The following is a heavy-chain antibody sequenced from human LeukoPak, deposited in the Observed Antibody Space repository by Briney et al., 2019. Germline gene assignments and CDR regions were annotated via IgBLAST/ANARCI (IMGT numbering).Heavy chain of an antibody. J-gene: IGHJ4*02. CDR2: IYVDGRTT. Sequence: GGSLRLSCVASGFTFSNYWMHWVRHPPGKGLVWVSRIYVDGRTTNYADSVKGRFTISRDNSKNTLYLQMNSLRAEDTALYFCAKKAQYNGNYPLDYWGQGTLVAVSS. V-gene: IGHV3-74*01. CDR3: AKKAQYNGNYPLDY. D-gene: IGHD1-26*01. CDR1: GFTFSNYW.